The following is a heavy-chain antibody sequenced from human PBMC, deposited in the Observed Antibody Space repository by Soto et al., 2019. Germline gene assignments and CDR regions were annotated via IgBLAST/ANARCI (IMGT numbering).Heavy chain of an antibody. D-gene: IGHD3-3*01. CDR3: ARDIWSGDYKWFDS. CDR2: ISNDGRAQ. Sequence: GGSLRLSCTSSTVTINVHGIQWVRQAPGKGLEWVAFISNDGRAQYYADSVKGRFTISRDYSKNTVDLQMNSLRNQETAVYYCARDIWSGDYKWFDSWGPGTLVTVSS. CDR1: TVTINVHG. J-gene: IGHJ5*01. V-gene: IGHV3-30*03.